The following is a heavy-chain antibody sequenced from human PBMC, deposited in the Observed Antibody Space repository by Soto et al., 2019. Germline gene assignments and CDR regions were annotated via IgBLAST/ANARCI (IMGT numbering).Heavy chain of an antibody. CDR1: GFTFSSYG. D-gene: IGHD2-2*01. CDR3: ARGCISTSCLYYYGMDV. J-gene: IGHJ6*02. V-gene: IGHV3-33*01. CDR2: IWYDGSNK. Sequence: GGSLRLSCAASGFTFSSYGMHWVRQAPGKGLEWVAVIWYDGSNKYYADSVKGRFTISRDNSKNTLYLQMNSLRAEDTAVYYSARGCISTSCLYYYGMDVWGQGTTVTVSS.